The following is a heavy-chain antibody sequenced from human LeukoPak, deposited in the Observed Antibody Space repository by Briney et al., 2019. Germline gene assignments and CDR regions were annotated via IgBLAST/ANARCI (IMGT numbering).Heavy chain of an antibody. CDR2: IYHSGST. D-gene: IGHD2-8*02. CDR3: AAEDTGGYRFDY. J-gene: IGHJ4*02. Sequence: SQALCLTCAVSGGSIRSGDYSWSWIRQPPGKGLEWIGYIYHSGSTLYNPSLKSRVTISIDRSKNQFSLNLSSVTAADTAVYYCAAEDTGGYRFDYWGQGTLVTVSS. V-gene: IGHV4-30-2*01. CDR1: GGSIRSGDYS.